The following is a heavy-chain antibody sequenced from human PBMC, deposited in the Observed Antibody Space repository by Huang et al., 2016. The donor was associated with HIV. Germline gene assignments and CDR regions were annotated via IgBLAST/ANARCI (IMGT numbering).Heavy chain of an antibody. CDR1: GNTISNYV. D-gene: IGHD5-12*01. Sequence: QVQLVQSGAEVKKPGSSVKVSCKASGNTISNYVINWVRQAPGPALEWMGSFIPIFGAPLYAQKFQGRVIISADESTNTAYMDLTSLTFEDTAVYFCARVREMATSYDAFDVWGQGTMVTVSS. V-gene: IGHV1-69*18. CDR3: ARVREMATSYDAFDV. J-gene: IGHJ3*01. CDR2: FIPIFGAP.